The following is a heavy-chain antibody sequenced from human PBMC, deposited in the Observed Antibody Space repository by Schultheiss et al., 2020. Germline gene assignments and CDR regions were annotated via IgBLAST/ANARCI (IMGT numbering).Heavy chain of an antibody. CDR3: ARAPRRDGYNLNFDY. CDR1: GGSISRGGYY. J-gene: IGHJ4*02. V-gene: IGHV4-31*03. D-gene: IGHD5-24*01. Sequence: SETLSLTCTVAGGSISRGGYYWSWIRQHPGKGLEWIGYIYYSGSTYYNPSLKSRVTISVDTSKNQFSLKLSSVTAADTAVYSCARAPRRDGYNLNFDYWGQGTRVTVSS. CDR2: IYYSGST.